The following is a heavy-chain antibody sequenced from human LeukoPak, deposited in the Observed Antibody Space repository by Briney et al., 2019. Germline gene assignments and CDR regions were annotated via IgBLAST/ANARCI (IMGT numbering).Heavy chain of an antibody. Sequence: ASVKVSCKASGYTFTGSYMHWVRQAPGQGFEWIGWISPASGAIKYAQNFQGRVTLTTDTSITTAYMELSSLTSDDTASYYCLNEHGGWGQGTPVTVSS. V-gene: IGHV1-2*02. J-gene: IGHJ4*02. CDR1: GYTFTGSY. D-gene: IGHD1-1*01. CDR3: LNEHGG. CDR2: ISPASGAI.